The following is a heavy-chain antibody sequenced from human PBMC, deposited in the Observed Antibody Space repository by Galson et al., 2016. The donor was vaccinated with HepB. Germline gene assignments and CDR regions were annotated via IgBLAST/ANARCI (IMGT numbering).Heavy chain of an antibody. V-gene: IGHV3-7*01. D-gene: IGHD2-15*01. CDR2: ITQNESTK. J-gene: IGHJ6*02. CDR3: ARESCQGYCLYHYYGMDV. Sequence: QKRAANITQNESTKYSVDPEKTSITISRDNAKNSLHLQMNSLRAEDTAVYYCARESCQGYCLYHYYGMDVWGQGTTVTVSS.